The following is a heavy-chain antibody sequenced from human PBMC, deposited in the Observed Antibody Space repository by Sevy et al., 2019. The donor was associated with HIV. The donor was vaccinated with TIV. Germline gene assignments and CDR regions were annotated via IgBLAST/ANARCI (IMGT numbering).Heavy chain of an antibody. D-gene: IGHD3-22*01. CDR1: GFTFSSYA. Sequence: GGTLRLSCAASGFTFSSYAMSWVRQAPGKGLEWVSAISGSGGSTYYADSVKGRFTISRDNSKNTLYLQMLSLRAEDTAVDYCAKSGDSSGPNGFDAWGQGTLVTVSS. J-gene: IGHJ5*02. V-gene: IGHV3-23*01. CDR2: ISGSGGST. CDR3: AKSGDSSGPNGFDA.